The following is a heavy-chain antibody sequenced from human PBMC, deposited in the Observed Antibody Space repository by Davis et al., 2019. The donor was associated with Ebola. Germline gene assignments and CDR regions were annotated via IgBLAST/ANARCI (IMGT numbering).Heavy chain of an antibody. CDR1: GFTFSTYA. V-gene: IGHV3-23*01. CDR2: ISANGGTT. Sequence: PGGSLRLSCAASGFTFSTYAMGWIRQAPGKGLEWVSAISANGGTTYYADSMRGRFTISRDNSRNTLYLQLNSLRAEDTAIYYCAKDPGVIFWTRADYWGQGALVTVSS. CDR3: AKDPGVIFWTRADY. D-gene: IGHD3-10*01. J-gene: IGHJ4*02.